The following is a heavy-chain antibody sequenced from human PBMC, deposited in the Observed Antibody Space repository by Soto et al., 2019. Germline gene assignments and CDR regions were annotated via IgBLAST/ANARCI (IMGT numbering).Heavy chain of an antibody. CDR2: IIPILGIA. J-gene: IGHJ6*03. CDR1: GGTFSSYT. D-gene: IGHD2-8*01. Sequence: SVKVSCKASGGTFSSYTISWVRQAPGQGLEWMGRIIPILGIANYAQKFQGRVMITADKSTSTAYMELSSLRSEDTAVYYCARDLTSQGYCTKGVCSDYYYYYMDGWGKGTRVTVAS. CDR3: ARDLTSQGYCTKGVCSDYYYYYMDG. V-gene: IGHV1-69*04.